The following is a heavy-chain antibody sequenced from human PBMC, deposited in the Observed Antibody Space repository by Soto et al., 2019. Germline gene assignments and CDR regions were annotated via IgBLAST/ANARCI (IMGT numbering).Heavy chain of an antibody. Sequence: PEGAVEGSCAASGCSCIGSEVNWVRQASGKGLEWVGRIRSKANSYATAYAASVKGRFTISRDDSKNTAYLQMNSLKTEDTAVYYCTSTTERPWGQGTLVTVS. D-gene: IGHD1-26*01. CDR2: IRSKANSYAT. J-gene: IGHJ5*02. CDR3: TSTTERP. V-gene: IGHV3-73*01. CDR1: GCSCIGSE.